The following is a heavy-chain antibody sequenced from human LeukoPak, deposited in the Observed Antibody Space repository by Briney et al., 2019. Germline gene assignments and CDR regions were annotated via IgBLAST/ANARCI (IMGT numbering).Heavy chain of an antibody. CDR2: ISYTGNT. J-gene: IGHJ4*02. Sequence: SETLSLTRTVSSDSLSMYYWSWIRQPPEEGMEGIGYISYTGNTNYNPSLKSRVTMSVDTSRNQFYLKMNSLTAADTAVYFCARSASGSRGYFDYWGQGTLVTVSS. D-gene: IGHD1-26*01. CDR3: ARSASGSRGYFDY. V-gene: IGHV4-59*01. CDR1: SDSLSMYY.